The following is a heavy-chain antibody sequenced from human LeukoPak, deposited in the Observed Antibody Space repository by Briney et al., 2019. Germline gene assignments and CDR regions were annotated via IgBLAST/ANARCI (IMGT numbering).Heavy chain of an antibody. CDR2: LYTSGST. J-gene: IGHJ6*04. V-gene: IGHV4-4*07. CDR3: ARGSPQVEYGMDV. D-gene: IGHD2-15*01. CDR1: GGSISGYS. Sequence: SETLSLTCTVSGGSISGYSCNWIRQPAGKGLEWIVRLYTSGSTNYNHSLKSRVTMSLDTSKNQFSLKLTSVTAADTAVYYCARGSPQVEYGMDVWGEGTAVTVSS.